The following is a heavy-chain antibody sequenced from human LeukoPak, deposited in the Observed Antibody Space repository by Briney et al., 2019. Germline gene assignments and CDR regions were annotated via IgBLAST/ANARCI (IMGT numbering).Heavy chain of an antibody. J-gene: IGHJ4*02. CDR3: ARAHGALDY. V-gene: IGHV3-23*01. D-gene: IGHD1-26*01. Sequence: GGSLRLSCAASGFTITTYAVNWVRQAPGKGLEWVSGIGGGGTEYYADSVKGRFIISSDSSQNSVHLQMNSLTVEDTAVYYCARAHGALDYWGQGTLVTVSS. CDR1: GFTITTYA. CDR2: IGGGGTE.